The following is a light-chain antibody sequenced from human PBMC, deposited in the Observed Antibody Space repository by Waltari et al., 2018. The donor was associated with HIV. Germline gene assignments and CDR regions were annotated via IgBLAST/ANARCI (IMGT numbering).Light chain of an antibody. J-gene: IGKJ2*01. CDR3: HQYGTSPQT. CDR1: QTVTSNY. Sequence: ELVLTQSPRTLSLSPGERATLSCRASQTVTSNYLAWYQMKPGQPPRLLVYGASIRATGVQDKFSGSGSGTDFTLTIGRLEPEDFAIYYCHQYGTSPQTFGQGSKVEIK. CDR2: GAS. V-gene: IGKV3-20*01.